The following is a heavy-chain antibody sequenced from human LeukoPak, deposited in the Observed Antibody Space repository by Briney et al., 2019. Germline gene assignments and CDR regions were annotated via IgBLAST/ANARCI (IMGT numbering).Heavy chain of an antibody. J-gene: IGHJ4*02. D-gene: IGHD5-24*01. V-gene: IGHV3-23*01. Sequence: PGGSLRLSCAASGFTFNSYAMSWVRQAPGKGLEWVSTIDGSGGTTYYADSVKGRFTVSRDNSKNTLYLHMNSLRAADTAVYYCAKDQPADGYNSIWGQGTLVTVSS. CDR3: AKDQPADGYNSI. CDR1: GFTFNSYA. CDR2: IDGSGGTT.